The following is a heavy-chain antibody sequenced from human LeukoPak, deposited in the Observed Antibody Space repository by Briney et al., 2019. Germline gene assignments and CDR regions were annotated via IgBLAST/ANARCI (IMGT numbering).Heavy chain of an antibody. J-gene: IGHJ4*02. V-gene: IGHV3-11*01. Sequence: GGSLRLSCAASGFTFSDFYMSWIRQAPGQGLEWISYISSSGGTIYYADSVKGRFTISRDNVKNSLYLQMNTLRADDTAVYYCAGGRSTYYGAGDWGQGTLVTVSS. D-gene: IGHD3-10*01. CDR2: ISSSGGTI. CDR3: AGGRSTYYGAGD. CDR1: GFTFSDFY.